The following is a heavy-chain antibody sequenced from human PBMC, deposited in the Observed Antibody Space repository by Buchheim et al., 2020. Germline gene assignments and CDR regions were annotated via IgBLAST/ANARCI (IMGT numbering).Heavy chain of an antibody. J-gene: IGHJ4*02. CDR2: INHSGST. CDR1: GGSFSGYY. V-gene: IGHV4-34*01. Sequence: QVQLQQWGAGLLKPSETLSLTCAVYGGSFSGYYWSWIRQPPGKGLEWIGEINHSGSTNYNPSLKSRVTISVDTSNNQFSLKLSSVTAADTAVYYCARGGVAARIRRGRYFDYWGQGTL. CDR3: ARGGVAARIRRGRYFDY. D-gene: IGHD6-6*01.